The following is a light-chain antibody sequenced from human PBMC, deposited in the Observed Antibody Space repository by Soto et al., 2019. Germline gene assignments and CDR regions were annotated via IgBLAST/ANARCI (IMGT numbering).Light chain of an antibody. Sequence: DIPMTQSPSTLSASVGDRVTITCRASQSINNWLAWYQQKPGKAPKLLIYKASSLESGVPSRFSGSGSGTEFTLTISCLQPDDFATYYCQQYNSYSQFTFGGGTKVEIK. J-gene: IGKJ4*01. CDR1: QSINNW. V-gene: IGKV1-5*03. CDR3: QQYNSYSQFT. CDR2: KAS.